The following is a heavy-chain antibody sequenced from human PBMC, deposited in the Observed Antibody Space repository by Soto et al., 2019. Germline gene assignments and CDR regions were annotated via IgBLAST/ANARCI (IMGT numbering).Heavy chain of an antibody. V-gene: IGHV4-34*01. CDR1: GGNFSGYY. CDR3: AREGITIFGVVISDAFDI. CDR2: INHSGST. Sequence: SETLSLTCAVYGGNFSGYYWSWIRQTPGKGLEWIGEINHSGSTNYNPSLKSRVTISVDTSKNQFSLKLSSVTAADTAVYYCAREGITIFGVVISDAFDIWGQGTMVTVSS. J-gene: IGHJ3*02. D-gene: IGHD3-3*01.